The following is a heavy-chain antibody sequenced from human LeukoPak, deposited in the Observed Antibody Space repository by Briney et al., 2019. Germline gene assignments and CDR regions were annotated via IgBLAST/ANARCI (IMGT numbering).Heavy chain of an antibody. CDR1: GFTFDDYG. V-gene: IGHV3-21*01. J-gene: IGHJ4*02. CDR3: ARDSRGEYSSSSFDY. D-gene: IGHD6-6*01. Sequence: PGGSLRLSCAASGFTFDDYGMSWVRQAPGKGREWVSSISSSSSYIYYADSVKGRFTISRDNAKNSLYLQMNSLRAEDTAVYYCARDSRGEYSSSSFDYWGQGTLVTVSS. CDR2: ISSSSSYI.